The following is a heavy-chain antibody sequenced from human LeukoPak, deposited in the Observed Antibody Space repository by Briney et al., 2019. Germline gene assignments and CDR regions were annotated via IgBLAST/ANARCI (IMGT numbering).Heavy chain of an antibody. CDR3: EIYTGYDSC. CDR2: MSPDSGYT. J-gene: IGHJ4*02. V-gene: IGHV1-8*01. CDR1: GYTFTSYD. Sequence: ASVTVSFKASGYTFTSYDITWVRQATGQGLEWMGWMSPDSGYTGYAQTFQGRVSLTRNTSISTAFMELSSMRSEDTAVYYSEIYTGYDSCWGQGTLVTVSS. D-gene: IGHD5-12*01.